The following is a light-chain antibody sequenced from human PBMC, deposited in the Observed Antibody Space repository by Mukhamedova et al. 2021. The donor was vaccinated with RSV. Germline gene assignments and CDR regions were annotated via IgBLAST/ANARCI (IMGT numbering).Light chain of an antibody. J-gene: IGKJ5*01. CDR2: KAS. Sequence: GKAPKLLIYKASTLETGVPSRFSGSGSGTEFSLTISSLQPDDVATYYCQQHNSEPRRFGQGTRLEIK. V-gene: IGKV1-5*03. CDR3: QQHNSEPRR.